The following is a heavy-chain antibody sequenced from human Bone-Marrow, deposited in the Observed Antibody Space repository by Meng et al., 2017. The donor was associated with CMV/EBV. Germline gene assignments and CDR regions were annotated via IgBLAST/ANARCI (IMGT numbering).Heavy chain of an antibody. CDR3: ARSTGTTGL. Sequence: GGSLRHSCAASGFTFSSYGMHWVRQDQGKGLEWVAVISYDGSNKYYADSVKGRFTISRDNSKNTLYLQMNSLRAEDTAVYYCARSTGTTGLWGQGTLVTVSS. CDR1: GFTFSSYG. D-gene: IGHD1-7*01. J-gene: IGHJ4*02. V-gene: IGHV3-30*19. CDR2: ISYDGSNK.